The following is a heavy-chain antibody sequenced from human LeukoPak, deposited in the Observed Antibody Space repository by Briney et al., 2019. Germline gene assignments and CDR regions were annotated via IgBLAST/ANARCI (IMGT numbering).Heavy chain of an antibody. Sequence: GGSLRLSCAASGFTFSSYSMNWVRQAPGKGLEWVSYISSSSSTIYYADSVKGRFTISKDNAENSLYLQMNTLRAEDTAVYYCARSGDRGSVDYWGQGTLVTVSS. J-gene: IGHJ4*02. V-gene: IGHV3-48*04. D-gene: IGHD3-10*01. CDR2: ISSSSSTI. CDR1: GFTFSSYS. CDR3: ARSGDRGSVDY.